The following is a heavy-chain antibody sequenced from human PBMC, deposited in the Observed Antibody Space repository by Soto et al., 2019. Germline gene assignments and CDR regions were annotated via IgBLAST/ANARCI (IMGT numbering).Heavy chain of an antibody. CDR3: TTDLAPPRGIVGADY. CDR2: IKSKTDGGTT. D-gene: IGHD1-26*01. V-gene: IGHV3-15*01. Sequence: GGSLRLSCAASGFTFSNAWMSWVRQAPGKGLEWVGRIKSKTDGGTTDYAAPVKGRFTISRDDSKNTLYLQMNSLKTEDTAVYYCTTDLAPPRGIVGADYWGQGTLVTVSS. CDR1: GFTFSNAW. J-gene: IGHJ4*02.